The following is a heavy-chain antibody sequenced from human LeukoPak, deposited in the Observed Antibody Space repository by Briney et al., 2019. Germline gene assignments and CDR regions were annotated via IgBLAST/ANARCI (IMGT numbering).Heavy chain of an antibody. CDR2: LSGRGDTT. CDR1: GFIFSSYG. J-gene: IGHJ4*02. CDR3: AKEDFGDYGSGSYYGSNY. Sequence: PGGSLRLSCAVAGFIFSSYGMSWVREAPGKGPEWVSSLSGRGDTTYYADSVKGRFTISRDNFKNILYLKMSSLRAEDTAVYFCAKEDFGDYGSGSYYGSNYWGQGTLVTVSS. D-gene: IGHD3-10*01. V-gene: IGHV3-23*01.